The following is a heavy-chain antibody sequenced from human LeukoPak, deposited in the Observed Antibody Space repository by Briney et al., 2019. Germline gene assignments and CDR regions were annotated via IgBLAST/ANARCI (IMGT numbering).Heavy chain of an antibody. CDR2: IYSGGST. D-gene: IGHD6-13*01. CDR3: AREGVAAAGTYYYYGMDV. V-gene: IGHV3-53*01. J-gene: IGHJ6*02. CDR1: GFTVSSNY. Sequence: GGSLRLSCAASGFTVSSNYMSWVRQAPGKGLEWVSVIYSGGSTYYADSVKGRFTISRDNSKNTLYLQMNSLRAEDTAVYYCAREGVAAAGTYYYYGMDVWGQGTTVTVS.